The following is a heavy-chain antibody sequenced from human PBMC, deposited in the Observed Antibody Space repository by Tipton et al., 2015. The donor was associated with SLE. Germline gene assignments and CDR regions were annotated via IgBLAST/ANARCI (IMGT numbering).Heavy chain of an antibody. Sequence: TLSLTCSVSNYSLTDDYYWGWIRQPPGKGLEWIGSFHHSGTTSYTPSLKSRVTLVLDMSNNEFSLKLFSVTAADTAVYYCARSHSLNLFGVTIPGSMDVWGKGTTVTVSS. CDR1: NYSLTDDYY. CDR2: FHHSGTT. D-gene: IGHD3-3*01. V-gene: IGHV4-38-2*01. CDR3: ARSHSLNLFGVTIPGSMDV. J-gene: IGHJ6*03.